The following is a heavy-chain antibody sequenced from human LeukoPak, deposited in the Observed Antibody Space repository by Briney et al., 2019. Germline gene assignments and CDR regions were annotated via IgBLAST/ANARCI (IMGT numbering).Heavy chain of an antibody. CDR1: GGSISSSSYY. Sequence: PSETLSLTCTVSGGSISSSSYYWGWIRQPPGKGLEWIGSIYYSGSTYYNPSLKSRVTISVDTSKNQFSLKLSSVTAADTAVYYCARDLGSGWYDYYYMDVWGKGTTVTVSS. CDR3: ARDLGSGWYDYYYMDV. V-gene: IGHV4-39*07. D-gene: IGHD6-19*01. CDR2: IYYSGST. J-gene: IGHJ6*03.